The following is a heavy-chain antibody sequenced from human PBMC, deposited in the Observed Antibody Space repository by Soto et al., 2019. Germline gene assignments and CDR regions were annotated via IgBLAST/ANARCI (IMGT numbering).Heavy chain of an antibody. CDR2: IIPLFGTA. J-gene: IGHJ6*02. Sequence: QVQLVQSGAEVKKPGSSVKVSCKASGGTFSSYAISWVRQAPGQGLEWMGGIIPLFGTANYAQKFQGRVTITADESTSTAYMELRRLGAEDTAVYYCARGVDYYDISGYYCVLYYYYGMDVWGQGTTVTVSS. CDR3: ARGVDYYDISGYYCVLYYYYGMDV. V-gene: IGHV1-69*01. CDR1: GGTFSSYA. D-gene: IGHD3-22*01.